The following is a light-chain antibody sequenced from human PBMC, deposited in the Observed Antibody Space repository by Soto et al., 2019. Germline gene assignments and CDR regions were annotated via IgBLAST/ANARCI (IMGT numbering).Light chain of an antibody. J-gene: IGLJ3*02. CDR2: GNS. CDR3: QSYDSSLSGYG. CDR1: SYNIGAGYD. Sequence: QSVLTQPPSVSGAPGQRVTISCTGSSYNIGAGYDVHWYQQLPGTAPKLLIYGNSNRPSGVPDRFSGSKSGTSASLAITGLQAEHEADYYCQSYDSSLSGYGFVGGTQLTVL. V-gene: IGLV1-40*01.